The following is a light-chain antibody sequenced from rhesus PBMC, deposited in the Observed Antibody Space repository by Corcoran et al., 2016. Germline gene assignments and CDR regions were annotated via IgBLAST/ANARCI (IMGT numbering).Light chain of an antibody. CDR3: QRYNDLLWT. CDR2: SAY. CDR1: ESVCSY. J-gene: IGKJ1*01. V-gene: IGKV3-40*02. Sequence: EIVMTQSPATLSLSPGQTATLHCSASESVCSYLAWYQQKPGQAPNLLVSSAYIRATGIPDRFSGSGSRTVFTLTFSSLEPEEGGLYHCQRYNDLLWTFGQRTKVEIK.